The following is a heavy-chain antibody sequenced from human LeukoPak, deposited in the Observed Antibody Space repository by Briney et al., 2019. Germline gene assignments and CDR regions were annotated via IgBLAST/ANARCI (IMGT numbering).Heavy chain of an antibody. Sequence: GASVKVSFKASGYTFSSSDINWVRQATGQGLEWMGWMNPNSGNTYYAQRFQGRVTMTRDTSISTAYMEVSSLRSEDTAVYYCARGNIAVPGTPYYFEYWGQGTLVTVSS. V-gene: IGHV1-8*01. CDR3: ARGNIAVPGTPYYFEY. J-gene: IGHJ4*02. CDR2: MNPNSGNT. CDR1: GYTFSSSD. D-gene: IGHD6-19*01.